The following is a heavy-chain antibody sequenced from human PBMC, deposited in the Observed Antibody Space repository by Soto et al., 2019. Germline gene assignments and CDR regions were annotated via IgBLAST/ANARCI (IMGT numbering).Heavy chain of an antibody. D-gene: IGHD1-1*01. V-gene: IGHV3-33*06. CDR3: GKDIRSGSIDY. J-gene: IGHJ4*02. Sequence: QVRLVQSGGGVVQPGRSLTLSCAASGYSITIHGMHWVRQAPGKGLEWVALIWSHGTDQYYADSVRGRFTVSRDTSTNTVFLQMHSLRADGTATYYCGKDIRSGSIDYWGQGTPVTVSS. CDR1: GYSITIHG. CDR2: IWSHGTDQ.